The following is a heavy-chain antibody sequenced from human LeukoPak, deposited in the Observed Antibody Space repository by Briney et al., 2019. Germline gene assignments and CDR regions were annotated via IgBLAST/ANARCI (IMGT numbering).Heavy chain of an antibody. CDR3: ETKLAYCGGDCYWAMGF. CDR2: IYPGDSDT. D-gene: IGHD2-21*02. J-gene: IGHJ4*02. V-gene: IGHV5-51*01. Sequence: GESLKISCKGSGYSFTSYWIGWVRQVPGKGLEWMGIIYPGDSDTRYSPSFQGQVTISADKSISTAYLQWSSLKASDTAMSYCETKLAYCGGDCYWAMGFWGQGTLVTVSS. CDR1: GYSFTSYW.